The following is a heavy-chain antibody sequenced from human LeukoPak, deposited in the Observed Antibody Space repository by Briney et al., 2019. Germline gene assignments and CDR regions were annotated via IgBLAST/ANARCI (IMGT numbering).Heavy chain of an antibody. CDR2: ISGSGGST. CDR3: AKLACSGGSCYSLDAFDI. CDR1: GFTFSSDA. Sequence: GGSLRLSCAASGFTFSSDAMSWVRQAPGKGLEWVSAISGSGGSTYYADSVKGRFTISRDNSKNTLYLQMNSLRAEDTAVYYCAKLACSGGSCYSLDAFDIWGQGTMVTVSS. J-gene: IGHJ3*02. V-gene: IGHV3-23*01. D-gene: IGHD2-15*01.